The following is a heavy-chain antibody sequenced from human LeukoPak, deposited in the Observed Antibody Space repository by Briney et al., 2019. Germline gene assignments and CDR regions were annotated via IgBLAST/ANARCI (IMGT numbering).Heavy chain of an antibody. V-gene: IGHV4-31*03. CDR1: GGSISSGGYY. Sequence: PSQTLSLTCTVSGGSISSGGYYWRWIRQHPGKGLEWIGYIYYSGSTYYNPSLKSRVTISVDTSKNQFSLKLSSVTAADTAVYYCAREDIVATTFDYWGQGTLVTVSS. CDR2: IYYSGST. CDR3: AREDIVATTFDY. J-gene: IGHJ4*02. D-gene: IGHD5-12*01.